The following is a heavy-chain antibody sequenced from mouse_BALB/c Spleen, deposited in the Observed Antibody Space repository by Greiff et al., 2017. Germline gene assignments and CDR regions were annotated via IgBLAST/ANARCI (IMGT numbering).Heavy chain of an antibody. CDR1: GFTFSSYG. CDR3: ARHGSGDSKGFAY. Sequence: EVKLQESGGDLVKPGGSLKLSCAASGFTFSSYGMSWVRQTPDKRLEWVATISSGGSYTYYPDSVKGRFTISRDNAKNTLYLQMSSLKSEDTAMYYCARHGSGDSKGFAYWGQGTLVTVSA. V-gene: IGHV5-6*01. CDR2: ISSGGSYT. D-gene: IGHD3-1*01. J-gene: IGHJ3*01.